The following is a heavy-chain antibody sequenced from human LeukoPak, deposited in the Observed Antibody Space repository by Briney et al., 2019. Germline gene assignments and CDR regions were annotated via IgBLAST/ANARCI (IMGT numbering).Heavy chain of an antibody. CDR1: GGSISSYY. Sequence: SETLSLTCTVSGGSISSYYWSWIRQPPGKGLEWIGYAHYSGSTSYNPSLKSRVSISVDTSKSHFSLKLTSVTAADTAIYYCAGEDSSSSRSFDYWGQGTLVTVSS. D-gene: IGHD6-6*01. V-gene: IGHV4-59*01. J-gene: IGHJ4*02. CDR3: AGEDSSSSRSFDY. CDR2: AHYSGST.